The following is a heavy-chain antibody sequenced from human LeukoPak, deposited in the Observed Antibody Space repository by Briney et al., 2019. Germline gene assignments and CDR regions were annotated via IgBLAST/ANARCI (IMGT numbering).Heavy chain of an antibody. CDR2: ISYDGSNK. Sequence: GRPLRLSCAASGFTLSNYAMHWVRQAPGKGLEWVAVISYDGSNKYYADSVKGRFTISRDNSKNTLYLQMNSLRAEDTAVYYCARDGFYGSGSYYYYYYYMDVWGKGTTVTVSS. CDR3: ARDGFYGSGSYYYYYYYMDV. V-gene: IGHV3-30*04. J-gene: IGHJ6*03. D-gene: IGHD3-10*01. CDR1: GFTLSNYA.